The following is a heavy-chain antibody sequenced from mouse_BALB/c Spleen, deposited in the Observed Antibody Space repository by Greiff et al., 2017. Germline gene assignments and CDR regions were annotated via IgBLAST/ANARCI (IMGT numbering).Heavy chain of an antibody. CDR2: SRNKANDYTT. CDR1: GFTFSDFY. J-gene: IGHJ4*01. V-gene: IGHV7-1*02. Sequence: EVKVLESGGGLVQPGGSLRLSCATSGFTFSDFYMEWVRQPPGKRLEWIAASRNKANDYTTEYSVSVKGRFIVSRDTSQSILYLKMKALRAEDTDIYYCAGDPYYDSLLDYWGQGTSVTVSS. D-gene: IGHD2-4*01. CDR3: AGDPYYDSLLDY.